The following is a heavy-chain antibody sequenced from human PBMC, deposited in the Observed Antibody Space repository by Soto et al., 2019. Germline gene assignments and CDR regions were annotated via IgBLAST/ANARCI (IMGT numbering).Heavy chain of an antibody. CDR2: ISYSGST. CDR1: GGSVSSGDYY. V-gene: IGHV4-61*08. D-gene: IGHD3-16*01. J-gene: IGHJ4*02. CDR3: ARYRTGGTGFDY. Sequence: QVQLQESGPGLVKPSETLSLTCTVSGGSVSSGDYYWSWIRQPPGKGLEWIGYISYSGSTTYNSSLMSRVTIPKDRSENQLSRKLSSVTAADTAVYYCARYRTGGTGFDYWGQGALVTVSS.